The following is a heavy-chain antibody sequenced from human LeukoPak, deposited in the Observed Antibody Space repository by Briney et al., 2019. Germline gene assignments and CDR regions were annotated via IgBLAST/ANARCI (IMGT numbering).Heavy chain of an antibody. D-gene: IGHD3-3*01. V-gene: IGHV1-18*01. J-gene: IGHJ4*02. Sequence: ASVKVSCKASGYTFTSYDINWVRQATGQGLEWMGWMNPNNGNTNYAQKLQGRVTMTTDTSTSTVYTELRSLRSDDTAVYSCATDTGIQGYYDFWSGYYHYFDYWGQGTLVTVSS. CDR3: ATDTGIQGYYDFWSGYYHYFDY. CDR2: MNPNNGNT. CDR1: GYTFTSYD.